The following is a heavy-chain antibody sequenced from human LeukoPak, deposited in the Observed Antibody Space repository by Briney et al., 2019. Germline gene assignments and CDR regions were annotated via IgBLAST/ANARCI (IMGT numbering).Heavy chain of an antibody. CDR2: INPNSGGT. CDR1: GYTFTGYY. J-gene: IGHJ4*02. CDR3: ATVSF. D-gene: IGHD1-1*01. Sequence: ASVKVSCKASGYTFTGYYMHWVRQAPGQGLEWMGWINPNSGGTYYAQKFQGRVTMTSDTSISTAYMELSSLRSEDTAMYYCATVSFWGQGTLVTVSS. V-gene: IGHV1-2*02.